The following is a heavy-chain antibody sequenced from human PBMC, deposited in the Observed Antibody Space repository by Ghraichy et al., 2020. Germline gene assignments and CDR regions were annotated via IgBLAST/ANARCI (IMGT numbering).Heavy chain of an antibody. D-gene: IGHD1-26*01. CDR1: GGSISSYY. CDR3: ARQTYSGSYFVNLRFDY. J-gene: IGHJ4*02. V-gene: IGHV4-4*09. Sequence: SETLSLTCTVSGGSISSYYWSWIRQPPGKGLEWIGYIYTSGSTNYNPSLKSRVTISVDTSKNQFSLKLSSVTAADTAVYYCARQTYSGSYFVNLRFDYWGQGTLVTVSS. CDR2: IYTSGST.